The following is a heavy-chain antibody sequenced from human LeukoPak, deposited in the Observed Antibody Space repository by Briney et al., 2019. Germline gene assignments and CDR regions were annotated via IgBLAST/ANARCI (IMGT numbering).Heavy chain of an antibody. CDR2: ISSSSSYI. D-gene: IGHD6-13*01. CDR3: ARLKSGAAAGDY. CDR1: GFTFSSYS. V-gene: IGHV3-21*01. Sequence: GGSLRLSCAASGFTFSSYSMNWVRQAPGKGLEWVSSISSSSSYIYYADSVKGRFTISRDNAKNSLYLQMNSLRAEDTAVYYCARLKSGAAAGDYWGQGTLVTVSS. J-gene: IGHJ4*02.